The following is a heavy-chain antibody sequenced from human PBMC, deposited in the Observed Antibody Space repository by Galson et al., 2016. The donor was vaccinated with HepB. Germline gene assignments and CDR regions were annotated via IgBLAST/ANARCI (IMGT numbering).Heavy chain of an antibody. V-gene: IGHV3-72*01. CDR1: GFTFSDHY. D-gene: IGHD6-19*01. J-gene: IGHJ4*02. CDR2: SRNKANSYTT. Sequence: SLRLSCAASGFTFSDHYMDWVRQAPGKGLEWVGRSRNKANSYTTEYAASVKGRFTISRDDSKNSLYLQMNSLITEDTAVYDCARRTSSSGWYWLDWGQGTLVTVSS. CDR3: ARRTSSSGWYWLD.